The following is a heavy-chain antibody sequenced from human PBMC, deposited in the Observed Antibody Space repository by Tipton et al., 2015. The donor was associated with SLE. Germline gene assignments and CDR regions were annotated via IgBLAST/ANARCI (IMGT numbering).Heavy chain of an antibody. CDR1: GYSISSGYY. V-gene: IGHV4-38-2*01. D-gene: IGHD1-26*01. Sequence: TLSLTCSVSGYSISSGYYWGWIRQPPGKGLEWIGSIYHSGSTYYNPSLKSQFTISIDTSKNQFSLKLSSVAAADTAVYYCARHSGRFGDFFDYWGQGTLVTVSS. CDR2: IYHSGST. CDR3: ARHSGRFGDFFDY. J-gene: IGHJ4*02.